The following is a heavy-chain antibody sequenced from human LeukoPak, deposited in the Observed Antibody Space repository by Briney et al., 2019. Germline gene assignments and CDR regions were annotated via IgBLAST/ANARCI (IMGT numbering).Heavy chain of an antibody. Sequence: ASVKVSCKASGYTFTSYGISWVRQAPGQGLEWMGWISAYNGNTNYAQKLQGRVTMTTDTSTSTAYMELSSLRSEDTAVYYCARGIAVAGSVGYYYYGMDVWGQGTTVTVSS. V-gene: IGHV1-18*01. CDR2: ISAYNGNT. J-gene: IGHJ6*02. CDR3: ARGIAVAGSVGYYYYGMDV. D-gene: IGHD6-19*01. CDR1: GYTFTSYG.